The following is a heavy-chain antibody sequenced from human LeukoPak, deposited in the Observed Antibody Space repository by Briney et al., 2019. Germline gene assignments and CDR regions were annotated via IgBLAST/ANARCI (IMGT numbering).Heavy chain of an antibody. Sequence: GGSLRLSCAASGFTFSDYYMTWIRQAPGKGLECVSYISSSSDYTNYPDSVKGRFTISRDNAKNSLYLQMNSLRAEDTAVYYCARAGYSMDTEYFQHWGQGTLVTVSS. V-gene: IGHV3-11*06. CDR1: GFTFSDYY. CDR2: ISSSSDYT. CDR3: ARAGYSMDTEYFQH. D-gene: IGHD5-18*01. J-gene: IGHJ1*01.